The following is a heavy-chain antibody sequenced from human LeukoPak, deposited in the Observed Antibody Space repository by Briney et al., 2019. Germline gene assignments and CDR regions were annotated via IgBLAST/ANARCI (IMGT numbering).Heavy chain of an antibody. CDR2: ITKNGDYM. CDR3: VRDLAAREGYYFDL. V-gene: IGHV3-21*01. CDR1: GFTFSIYS. Sequence: GGSLRLSCAASGFTFSIYSMYWVRQAPGKGLEWVSAITKNGDYMYNADSVKGRFTISRDNAKNSLFLQMNSLRAEDAAVYYCVRDLAAREGYYFDLWGQGTLVTVSS. D-gene: IGHD6-6*01. J-gene: IGHJ4*02.